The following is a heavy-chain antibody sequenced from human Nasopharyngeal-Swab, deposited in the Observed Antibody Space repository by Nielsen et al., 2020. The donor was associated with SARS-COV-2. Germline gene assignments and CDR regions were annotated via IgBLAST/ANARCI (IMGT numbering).Heavy chain of an antibody. V-gene: IGHV3-7*03. Sequence: GESLKISCAASGFTFSSYWMSWVRQAPGKGLEWVANIKQDGSEKHYVDSVKGRFTISRDNAKNSLYLQMNSLRAEDTAVYYCARDSSSWYDFDYWGQGTLVTVSS. J-gene: IGHJ4*02. CDR1: GFTFSSYW. D-gene: IGHD6-13*01. CDR3: ARDSSSWYDFDY. CDR2: IKQDGSEK.